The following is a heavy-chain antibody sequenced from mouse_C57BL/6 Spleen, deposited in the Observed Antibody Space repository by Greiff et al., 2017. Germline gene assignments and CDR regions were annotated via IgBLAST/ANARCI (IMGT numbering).Heavy chain of an antibody. CDR1: GYTFTSYW. Sequence: QVQLQQPGAELVKPGASVKLSCKASGYTFTSYWMQWVKQRPGQGLEWIGEIDPSDSYTNYNQKFKGKATLTVDTSSSTAYMQLSSLTSEDSAVDYCALGRPYAMDYWGQGTSVTVSS. V-gene: IGHV1-50*01. CDR2: IDPSDSYT. CDR3: ALGRPYAMDY. J-gene: IGHJ4*01. D-gene: IGHD3-3*01.